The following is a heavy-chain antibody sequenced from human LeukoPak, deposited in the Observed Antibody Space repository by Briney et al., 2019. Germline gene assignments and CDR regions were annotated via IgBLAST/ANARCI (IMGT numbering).Heavy chain of an antibody. Sequence: PGGSLRLSCAASGFTFSSYSMNWVRQAPGKGLGWVSSISSSSSYIYYADSVKGRFTISRDNGKNSLYLKMNSLTAEDTAVYYCATLWFGELSWNAWGQGTLVTVSS. D-gene: IGHD3-10*01. CDR2: ISSSSSYI. V-gene: IGHV3-21*01. J-gene: IGHJ5*02. CDR3: ATLWFGELSWNA. CDR1: GFTFSSYS.